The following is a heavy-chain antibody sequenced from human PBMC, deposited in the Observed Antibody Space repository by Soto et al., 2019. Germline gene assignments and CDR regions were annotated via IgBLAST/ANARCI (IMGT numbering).Heavy chain of an antibody. CDR1: GGSISSGGYY. J-gene: IGHJ5*02. CDR3: ARDSRQLTQGWFDP. V-gene: IGHV4-31*03. CDR2: IYYSGST. Sequence: QVQLQESGPGLVKPSQTLSLTCTVSGGSISSGGYYWSWIRQHLGKGLEWIGYIYYSGSTYYNPSLKCRVTISVDTSKNHFSLKLSTVTAADTAVYYCARDSRQLTQGWFDPWGQGTLVTVSS. D-gene: IGHD6-13*01.